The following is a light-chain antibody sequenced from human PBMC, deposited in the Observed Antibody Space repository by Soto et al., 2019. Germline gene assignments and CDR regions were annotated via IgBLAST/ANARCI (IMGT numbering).Light chain of an antibody. J-gene: IGKJ5*01. V-gene: IGKV1-39*01. CDR2: AAS. CDR3: QQRSTWPYT. CDR1: QSISSY. Sequence: DIQMTQSPSSLSASVGDRVTITCRASQSISSYLHWYQQKPGKAPKLLIYAASNLQSGVPSRFSASGSGTDFTLIINSLEPEDFAVYYCQQRSTWPYTFGQGTRLEI.